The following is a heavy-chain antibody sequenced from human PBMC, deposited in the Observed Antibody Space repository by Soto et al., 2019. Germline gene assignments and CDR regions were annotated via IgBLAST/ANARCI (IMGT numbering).Heavy chain of an antibody. J-gene: IGHJ4*02. D-gene: IGHD3-3*01. CDR3: ARDRYYDFWCGHPWYFDY. CDR1: GFTFSSYE. CDR2: ISSSGSTI. V-gene: IGHV3-48*03. Sequence: EVQLVESGGGLVQPGGSLRLSCAASGFTFSSYEMNWVRQAPGKGLEWVSYISSSGSTIYYADSVKGRFTISRDNAKNSLYLQMNSLRAEDTAVYYCARDRYYDFWCGHPWYFDYWGQGTLVTV.